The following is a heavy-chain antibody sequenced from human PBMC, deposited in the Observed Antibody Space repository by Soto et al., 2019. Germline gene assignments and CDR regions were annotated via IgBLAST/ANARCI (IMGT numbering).Heavy chain of an antibody. V-gene: IGHV4-39*01. D-gene: IGHD6-6*01. Sequence: SETLSLTCTVSGGSISSSSYYWGWIRQPPGKGLEWIGSIYYSGSTYYNPSLKSRVTISVDTSKNQFSLKLSSVTAADTAVYYCADYSSSSWFDLWGRGTLVTVSS. CDR3: ADYSSSSWFDL. J-gene: IGHJ2*01. CDR2: IYYSGST. CDR1: GGSISSSSYY.